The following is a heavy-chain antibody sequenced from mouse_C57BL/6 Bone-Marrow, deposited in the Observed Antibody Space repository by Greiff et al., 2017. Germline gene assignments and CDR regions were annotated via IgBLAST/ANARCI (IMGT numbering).Heavy chain of an antibody. J-gene: IGHJ3*01. V-gene: IGHV1-26*01. D-gene: IGHD1-1*01. Sequence: EVQLQQSGPELVKPGASVKISCKASGYTFTDYYMNWVKQSHGKSLEWIGDINPNNGGTSYNQKFKGKATLTVDKSSSTAYMELRSLTSEDSAVYYCARLGLCYYGAWFAYWGQGTLVTVSA. CDR1: GYTFTDYY. CDR2: INPNNGGT. CDR3: ARLGLCYYGAWFAY.